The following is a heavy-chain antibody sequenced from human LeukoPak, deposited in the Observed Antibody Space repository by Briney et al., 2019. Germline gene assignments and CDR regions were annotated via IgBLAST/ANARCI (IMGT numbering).Heavy chain of an antibody. D-gene: IGHD5-24*01. Sequence: GGSLRLSCAAAGFSFSTYSMNWVRQTPGKGLEWVSSISRTSSYIYYADSVKGRFTLSRDNGKNSLYLQMNSLRAEDTAVYYCARGGMCANSQEYFNYGMDVWGQGTTVTVSS. V-gene: IGHV3-21*01. CDR2: ISRTSSYI. CDR1: GFSFSTYS. J-gene: IGHJ6*02. CDR3: ARGGMCANSQEYFNYGMDV.